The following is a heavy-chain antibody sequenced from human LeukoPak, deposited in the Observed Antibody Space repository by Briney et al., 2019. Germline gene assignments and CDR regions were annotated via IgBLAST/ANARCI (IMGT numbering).Heavy chain of an antibody. CDR2: IYYSGST. J-gene: IGHJ4*02. CDR3: ARADSSGYYRIDYFHY. Sequence: SETLSLTCTVSGGSVSSGSYYWSWTRQPPGKRLEWIGYIYYSGSTNYNPSLKSRVTISVDTSKTQFSLKLSSVTAADTAVYFCARADSSGYYRIDYFHYWGQGTLVTVSS. V-gene: IGHV4-61*01. CDR1: GGSVSSGSYY. D-gene: IGHD3-22*01.